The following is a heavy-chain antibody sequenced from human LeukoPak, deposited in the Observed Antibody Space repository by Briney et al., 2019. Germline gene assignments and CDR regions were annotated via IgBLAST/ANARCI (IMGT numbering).Heavy chain of an antibody. CDR1: GGSISSGDYY. Sequence: PSQTLSLTCTVSGGSISSGDYYWSWIRQPPGKGLEWIGYTHPSGNTNYSPSLKSRVTISIDMSRNQFSLKLSSVTAADTAVYYCARKAPKKGWFDPWGQGTLVTVSS. V-gene: IGHV4-61*09. CDR3: ARKAPKKGWFDP. CDR2: THPSGNT. J-gene: IGHJ5*02.